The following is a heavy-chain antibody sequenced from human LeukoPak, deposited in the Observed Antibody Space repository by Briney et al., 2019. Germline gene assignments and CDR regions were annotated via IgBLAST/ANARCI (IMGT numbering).Heavy chain of an antibody. D-gene: IGHD1-14*01. CDR1: GFTFSSYW. J-gene: IGHJ6*02. V-gene: IGHV3-74*01. Sequence: GGSLRLSCAASGFTFSSYWMHWVRQAPGKGLVWVSRINSDGSSTSYTDSVKGRFTISRDNAKNTLYLQMNGLRAEDTAVYYCATGQGHGMDVWGQGTTVTVSS. CDR3: ATGQGHGMDV. CDR2: INSDGSST.